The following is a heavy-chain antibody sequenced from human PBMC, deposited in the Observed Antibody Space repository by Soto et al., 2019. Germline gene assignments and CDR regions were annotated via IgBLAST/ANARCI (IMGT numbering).Heavy chain of an antibody. J-gene: IGHJ4*02. CDR3: ARDTSNSFDY. Sequence: HVQLVQSGGELKKPGASVKVSCNTSGYTFNTYFISWVRQAPGQGLEWMGWISPYNGNTKYGEKSQGRVTMTTDTFTRTAYMELRNLRFDDTAVYYCARDTSNSFDYWGQGTLVTVSS. V-gene: IGHV1-18*01. D-gene: IGHD2-2*01. CDR2: ISPYNGNT. CDR1: GYTFNTYF.